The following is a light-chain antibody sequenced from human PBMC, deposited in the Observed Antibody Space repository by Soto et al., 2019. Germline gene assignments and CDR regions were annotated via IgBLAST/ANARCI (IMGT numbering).Light chain of an antibody. CDR1: QGISSF. CDR3: QQLDSYPIT. J-gene: IGKJ5*01. CDR2: AAS. V-gene: IGKV1-9*01. Sequence: DIQLTQSPSFLSASVGDRVTITCRAIQGISSFLAWYQQKPGEAPKLLIYAASTLQSGVPSRFSGSGSGTVFTLTISCLRPEDFATYYCQQLDSYPITFGQGTRLEIK.